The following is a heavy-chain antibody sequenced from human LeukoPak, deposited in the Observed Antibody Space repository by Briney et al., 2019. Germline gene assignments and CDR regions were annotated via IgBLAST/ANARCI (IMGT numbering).Heavy chain of an antibody. Sequence: PGGSLRLSCGVSGFTFSSNAMTWVRQAPGKGLEWVSAISGSDGSTYYADSVRGRFTISRDISKKTLYLQMNSLRAEDTAVYYCAKDRGGYDFWSGYYDDYYGMDVWGQGTTVTVSS. CDR2: ISGSDGST. CDR1: GFTFSSNA. D-gene: IGHD3-3*01. CDR3: AKDRGGYDFWSGYYDDYYGMDV. V-gene: IGHV3-23*01. J-gene: IGHJ6*02.